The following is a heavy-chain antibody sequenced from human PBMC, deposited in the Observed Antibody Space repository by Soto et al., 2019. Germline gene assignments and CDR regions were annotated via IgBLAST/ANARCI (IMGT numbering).Heavy chain of an antibody. V-gene: IGHV3-23*01. CDR1: GFTFSSYA. D-gene: IGHD6-13*01. J-gene: IGHJ4*02. CDR3: ARRLRHSSSWYYIDY. Sequence: GGSLRLSCAASGFTFSSYAMSWVRQAPGKGLEWVSAISGGGGSTYYADSVKGRFTISRDNSKNTLYLQMNSLRAEDTAVYYCARRLRHSSSWYYIDYWGQGTLVTVSS. CDR2: ISGGGGST.